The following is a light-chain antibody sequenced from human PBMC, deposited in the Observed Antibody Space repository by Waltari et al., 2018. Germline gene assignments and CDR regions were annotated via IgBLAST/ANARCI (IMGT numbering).Light chain of an antibody. J-gene: IGKJ4*01. Sequence: DIVLTQSPDSLAVSLGERATIDCKSSQSVLYSSDNKNYLAWYQQKPGQPPKLLIHWASTRESGVPDRFSGSGSGTDFTLTISSLEAEDVAVYYCQQFYSTPLTFGRGTKVEIK. CDR1: QSVLYSSDNKNY. V-gene: IGKV4-1*01. CDR2: WAS. CDR3: QQFYSTPLT.